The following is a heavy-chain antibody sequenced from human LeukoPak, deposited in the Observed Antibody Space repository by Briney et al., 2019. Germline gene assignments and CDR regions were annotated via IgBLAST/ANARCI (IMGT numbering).Heavy chain of an antibody. D-gene: IGHD1-1*01. V-gene: IGHV3-30-3*01. CDR3: ARVYRGY. CDR1: GFTFSSYA. Sequence: GGSLRLSCAASGFTFSSYAMHWVRQAPGKGLEWVAVISYDGSNKYYADSVKGRFTISRDNSKNTLYLQMNSLRAEDTAVYYCARVYRGYWGQGTLVTVSS. J-gene: IGHJ4*02. CDR2: ISYDGSNK.